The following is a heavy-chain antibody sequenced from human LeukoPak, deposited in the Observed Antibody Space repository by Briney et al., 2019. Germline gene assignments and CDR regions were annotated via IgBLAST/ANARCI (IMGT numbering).Heavy chain of an antibody. J-gene: IGHJ6*03. CDR1: GGSISSYY. V-gene: IGHV4-4*07. Sequence: PSETLSLTCTVSGGSISSYYWSWIRQPAGKGLEWIGHIYTSGSTNYNPSLKSRVTMSVDTSKNQFSLKLSSVTAADTAVYYCARGVLTGYSVYYYMDVWGKGTTVTISS. CDR3: ARGVLTGYSVYYYMDV. D-gene: IGHD3-9*01. CDR2: IYTSGST.